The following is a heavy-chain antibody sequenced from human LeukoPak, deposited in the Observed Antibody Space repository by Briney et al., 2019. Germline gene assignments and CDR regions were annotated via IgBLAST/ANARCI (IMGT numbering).Heavy chain of an antibody. V-gene: IGHV3-23*01. J-gene: IGHJ4*02. D-gene: IGHD2-15*01. CDR2: ISGSGGST. CDR3: AKDLGAYCSGGSCYSPAY. Sequence: GGSLRLSCAASGFTFSSYAMSWVRQAPGKGLEWVSAISGSGGSTYYADSVKGRFTISRDNSKNTLYLQMNSLGAEDTAVYYCAKDLGAYCSGGSCYSPAYWGQGTLVTVSS. CDR1: GFTFSSYA.